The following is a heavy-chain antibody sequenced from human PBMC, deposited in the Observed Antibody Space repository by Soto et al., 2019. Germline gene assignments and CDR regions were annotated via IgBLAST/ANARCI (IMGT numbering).Heavy chain of an antibody. CDR3: ARGEGYCSGGNCFYFDY. CDR1: GGSISSGGYY. J-gene: IGHJ4*02. V-gene: IGHV4-31*03. CDR2: IYYGAST. Sequence: SETLSLTCTVSGGSISSGGYYWSWIRQHPGKGLEWIGYIYYGASTHYNPSLKSRVSMSIDTSKNQLSLKLDSVTVADTAVYYCARGEGYCSGGNCFYFDYWGQGTPVTVSS. D-gene: IGHD2-15*01.